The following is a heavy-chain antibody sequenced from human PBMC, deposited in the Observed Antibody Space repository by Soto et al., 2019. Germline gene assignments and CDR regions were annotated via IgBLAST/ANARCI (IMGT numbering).Heavy chain of an antibody. Sequence: GGSLRLSCAASGFTFSSYNMNWVRQAPGKGLEWVSSISSSSSYIYYADSVKGRFTISRDNAKNSLYLQMNSLRDEDTAVYYCARLTYGDYVNLYYYYGMDVWGQGTTVTVSS. CDR3: ARLTYGDYVNLYYYYGMDV. D-gene: IGHD4-17*01. V-gene: IGHV3-21*01. CDR1: GFTFSSYN. CDR2: ISSSSSYI. J-gene: IGHJ6*02.